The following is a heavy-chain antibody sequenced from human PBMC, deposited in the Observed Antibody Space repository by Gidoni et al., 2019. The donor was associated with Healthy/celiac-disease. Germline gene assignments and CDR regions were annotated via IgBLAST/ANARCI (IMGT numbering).Heavy chain of an antibody. D-gene: IGHD5-12*01. V-gene: IGHV3-33*01. CDR2: IWYDGSNK. CDR1: GFTFRSSG. J-gene: IGHJ6*02. Sequence: VQLVESGGGVVQPGRSLRLSCAASGFTFRSSGMHWVRQAPGKWLGWVAVIWYDGSNKYYADAVKGRFTISRDNSKNTLYLQMNSLRAEDTAVYYCARDPIVATMAPVYYYGMDVWGQGTTVTVSS. CDR3: ARDPIVATMAPVYYYGMDV.